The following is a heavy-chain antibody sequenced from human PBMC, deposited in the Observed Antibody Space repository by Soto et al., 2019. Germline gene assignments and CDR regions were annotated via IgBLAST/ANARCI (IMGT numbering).Heavy chain of an antibody. CDR2: IYYSGST. CDR3: ARVPGAVRGNFDY. CDR1: GGSISSGDYY. Sequence: QVQLQESGPGLVKPSQTLSLTCTVSGGSISSGDYYWSWIRQPPGKGLEWIGYIYYSGSTNYNPSLKSRVTISVDTSKNQFSLKLSSVTAADTAVYYCARVPGAVRGNFDYWGQGTLVTVSS. D-gene: IGHD3-10*01. V-gene: IGHV4-30-4*01. J-gene: IGHJ4*02.